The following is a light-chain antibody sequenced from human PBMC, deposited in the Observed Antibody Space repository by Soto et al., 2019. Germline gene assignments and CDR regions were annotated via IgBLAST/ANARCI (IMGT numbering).Light chain of an antibody. CDR3: QQYNSYS. V-gene: IGKV1-17*03. J-gene: IGKJ1*01. Sequence: DIQMTQSPSAMSASVGDRVTITCRASQGIGDYLAWFQQKPGKAPKRLIYAASSLQSGVPSRFSGSGSGTEFTLTIXSLQPDDFATYYCQQYNSYSFGQGTKVDIK. CDR2: AAS. CDR1: QGIGDY.